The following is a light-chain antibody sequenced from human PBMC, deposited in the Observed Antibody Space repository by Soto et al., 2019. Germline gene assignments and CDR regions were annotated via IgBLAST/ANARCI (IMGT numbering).Light chain of an antibody. CDR1: QSVTSN. CDR2: GAS. CDR3: HQYNNWPTWT. V-gene: IGKV3-15*01. Sequence: EIVMTQSPATLSVSPGERATLSCRASQSVTSNLAWYQQIPGQAPRLLIYGASTRATGIPARFSGSGSGTEFTLTISSLQSEDFAFYYCHQYNNWPTWTFGQGTKVDIK. J-gene: IGKJ1*01.